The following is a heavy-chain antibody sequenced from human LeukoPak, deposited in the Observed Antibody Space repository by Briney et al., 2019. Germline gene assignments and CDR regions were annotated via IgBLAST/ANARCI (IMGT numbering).Heavy chain of an antibody. Sequence: PGRSLRLSCAASGFTFDDYAMHWVRQAPGKGLEWVSGISWNSGSIGYADSVKGRFTISRDNAKNSLYLQMNSLRAEDTALYYCAKDYSSGPPLDAFDIWGRGTMVTVSS. CDR1: GFTFDDYA. V-gene: IGHV3-9*01. CDR3: AKDYSSGPPLDAFDI. CDR2: ISWNSGSI. J-gene: IGHJ3*02. D-gene: IGHD6-19*01.